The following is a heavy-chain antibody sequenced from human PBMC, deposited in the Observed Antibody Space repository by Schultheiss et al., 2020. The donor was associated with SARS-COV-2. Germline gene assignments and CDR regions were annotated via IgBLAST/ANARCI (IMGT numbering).Heavy chain of an antibody. Sequence: ASVKVSCKASGGTFSSYAISWVRQATGQGLEWMGWMNPNSGNTGYAQKFQGRVTMTRNTSISTAYMELSSLRSEDTAVYYCASTVTAGVAFDIWGQGTMVTVSS. V-gene: IGHV1-8*02. CDR2: MNPNSGNT. CDR1: GGTFSSYA. J-gene: IGHJ3*02. CDR3: ASTVTAGVAFDI. D-gene: IGHD2-21*02.